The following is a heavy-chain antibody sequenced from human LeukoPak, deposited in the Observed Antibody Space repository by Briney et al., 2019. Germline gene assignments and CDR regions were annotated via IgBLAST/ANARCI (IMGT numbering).Heavy chain of an antibody. D-gene: IGHD3-22*01. V-gene: IGHV3-7*01. CDR1: GFTFSNYW. CDR3: ARDPYSYDRSGYKLDSYFDY. CDR2: IEQDGSEK. J-gene: IGHJ4*02. Sequence: GGSLRLSRTVSGFTFSNYWMSWVRQTPGKGLEWVANIEQDGSEKWYVDSVKGRFTISRDNAKNSLYLQMNSLRAEDTAVYYCARDPYSYDRSGYKLDSYFDYWGQGTLVTVSS.